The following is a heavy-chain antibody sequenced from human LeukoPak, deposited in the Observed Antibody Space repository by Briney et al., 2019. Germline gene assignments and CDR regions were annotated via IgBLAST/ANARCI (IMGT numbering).Heavy chain of an antibody. D-gene: IGHD6-19*01. CDR3: VRELTVAVAGSRSGLWGKVAPATIRREYYFDY. CDR2: IYYTGST. Sequence: PSETLSLTCTVSGGSISSFYWSWIRQPPGKGLEWIGYIYYTGSTNYNSSLKSRVTISVDTSKNQFSLRLSSVTAADTAVYYCVRELTVAVAGSRSGLWGKVAPATIRREYYFDYWGQGTLVTVSS. V-gene: IGHV4-59*01. CDR1: GGSISSFY. J-gene: IGHJ4*02.